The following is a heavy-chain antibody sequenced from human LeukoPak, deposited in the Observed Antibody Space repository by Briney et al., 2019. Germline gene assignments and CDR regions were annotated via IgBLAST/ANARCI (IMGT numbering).Heavy chain of an antibody. D-gene: IGHD2-21*02. J-gene: IGHJ4*02. Sequence: GRSLRLSCAASGFTFSSYGMHWVRQAPGKGLEWVAVISYDGSNKYYADSVKGRFTISRDNSKNTLYLQMNSLRAEDTAVYYCAKDHRSYCCGDCFLDCWGQGTLVAVSS. CDR2: ISYDGSNK. V-gene: IGHV3-30*18. CDR1: GFTFSSYG. CDR3: AKDHRSYCCGDCFLDC.